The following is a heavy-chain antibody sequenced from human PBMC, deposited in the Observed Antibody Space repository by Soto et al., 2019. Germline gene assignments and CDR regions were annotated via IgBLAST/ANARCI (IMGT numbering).Heavy chain of an antibody. CDR2: IYYSGST. Sequence: SETLSLTCTVSGGSVSSGSYYWSWIRQPPGKGLEWIGYIYYSGSTNYNPSLKSRVTISVDTSKNQFSLKLSSVTAADTAVYYWARGTSETPRGYSYGFDYWGQGTLVTVSS. V-gene: IGHV4-61*01. CDR3: ARGTSETPRGYSYGFDY. J-gene: IGHJ4*02. CDR1: GGSVSSGSYY. D-gene: IGHD5-18*01.